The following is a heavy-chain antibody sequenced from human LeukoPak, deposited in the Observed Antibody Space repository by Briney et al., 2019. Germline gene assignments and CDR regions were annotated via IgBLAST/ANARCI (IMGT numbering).Heavy chain of an antibody. D-gene: IGHD1-26*01. J-gene: IGHJ4*02. CDR2: IIPIFGTA. V-gene: IGHV1-69*13. Sequence: SVKISCKASGGTFSSYAVSWVRQAPGQGLEWMGGIIPIFGTANYAQKFQGRVTITADESTSTAYMELSSLRSEDTAVYYCARSPGHSGSYPFDYWGQGTLVTVSS. CDR1: GGTFSSYA. CDR3: ARSPGHSGSYPFDY.